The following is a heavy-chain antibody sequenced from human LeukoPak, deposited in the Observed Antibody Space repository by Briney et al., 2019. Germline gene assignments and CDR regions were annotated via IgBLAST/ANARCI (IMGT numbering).Heavy chain of an antibody. J-gene: IGHJ4*02. CDR3: AKDQVTMVRGVIISPDY. CDR2: IWYDGSNK. V-gene: IGHV3-33*06. CDR1: GFTFSSYG. D-gene: IGHD3-10*01. Sequence: GGSLRLSCAASGFTFSSYGMHGVRQAPGKGLEWVAVIWYDGSNKYYADSVKGRFTIYRDNSKNTLYLQMNSLRAEDTAVYYCAKDQVTMVRGVIISPDYWGQGTLVTVSS.